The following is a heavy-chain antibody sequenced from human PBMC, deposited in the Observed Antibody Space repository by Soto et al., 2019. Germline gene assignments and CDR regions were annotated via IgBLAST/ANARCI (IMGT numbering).Heavy chain of an antibody. CDR1: GYTFTSYF. J-gene: IGHJ3*02. D-gene: IGHD6-13*01. Sequence: ASVKVSCKASGYTFTSYFIHWVRQAPGQGLEWMGIINPTGGSTSHAQKFQGRVTMTRDTSTSTVYMELSSLRSEDTAVYYCATSGYSISDAFDIWGQGTMVTVSS. V-gene: IGHV1-46*01. CDR3: ATSGYSISDAFDI. CDR2: INPTGGST.